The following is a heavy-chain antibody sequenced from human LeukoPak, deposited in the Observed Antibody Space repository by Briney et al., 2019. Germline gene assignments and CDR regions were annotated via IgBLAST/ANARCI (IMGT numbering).Heavy chain of an antibody. J-gene: IGHJ4*02. Sequence: PGGSLRLSCAASGFTFSSYAMSWVRQAPGKGLEWVSTISGSGVNTYYADSVKGRFTISRDNSKNTLYLQMNSLRAEDTAVYYCAKDKTPVSDLYGGIDYWGQGTLVTVSS. CDR2: ISGSGVNT. V-gene: IGHV3-23*01. CDR1: GFTFSSYA. CDR3: AKDKTPVSDLYGGIDY. D-gene: IGHD6-19*01.